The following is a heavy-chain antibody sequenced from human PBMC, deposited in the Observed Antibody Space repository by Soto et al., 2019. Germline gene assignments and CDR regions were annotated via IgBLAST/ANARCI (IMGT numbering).Heavy chain of an antibody. CDR2: MYRTGET. Sequence: SETLSLTCTVSGGSVSTGMKYWGWVRQPPGKALEFIGYMYRTGETLLNSSLKSRVTLSMETSKNQFSLTLSSVTAADTAVYFCMKAHESGDFLGMSVWGPGTTVTVSS. J-gene: IGHJ6*02. V-gene: IGHV4-61*01. D-gene: IGHD3-10*01. CDR1: GGSVSTGMKY. CDR3: MKAHESGDFLGMSV.